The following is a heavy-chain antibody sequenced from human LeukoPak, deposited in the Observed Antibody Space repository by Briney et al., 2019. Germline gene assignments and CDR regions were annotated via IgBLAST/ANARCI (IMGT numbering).Heavy chain of an antibody. J-gene: IGHJ4*02. CDR2: ISAYNGNT. CDR3: ARRSDIVATIDFDY. D-gene: IGHD5-12*01. CDR1: GYTFTSYG. Sequence: ASVKVSCKASGYTFTSYGISWVRQAPGQGLEWMGWISAYNGNTNYAQKLQGRVTITTDTSTSTAYMELRSLRSDDTAVYYCARRSDIVATIDFDYWGQGTLVTVSS. V-gene: IGHV1-18*01.